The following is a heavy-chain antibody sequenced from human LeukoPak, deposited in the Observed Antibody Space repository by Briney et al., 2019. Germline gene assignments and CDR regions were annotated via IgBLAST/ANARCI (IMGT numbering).Heavy chain of an antibody. CDR3: GKEGGA. CDR2: IGGRGGST. J-gene: IGHJ5*02. V-gene: IGHV3-23*01. D-gene: IGHD3-16*01. CDR1: GFRFSDYT. Sequence: GGSLRLSCAASGFRFSDYTMTWVRQAPGMGPEWVSAIGGRGGSTYYADFLGGRFTISRDNSKDMLYLQMNSLKVEDTATYYCGKEGGAWGQGTKVTVSS.